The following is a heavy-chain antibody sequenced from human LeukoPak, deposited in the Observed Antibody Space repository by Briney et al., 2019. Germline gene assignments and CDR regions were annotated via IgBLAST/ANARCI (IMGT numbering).Heavy chain of an antibody. CDR3: ARGYYYDSRGGTYFDY. J-gene: IGHJ4*02. CDR2: INSDGSST. D-gene: IGHD3-22*01. V-gene: IGHV3-74*01. Sequence: PGGSLRLSCAASGFTFSSYWMHWVRQAPGKGLVWVSRINSDGSSTSYADSVKGRFTISRDNAKNTLYLQMNSLRAEDTAVYYCARGYYYDSRGGTYFDYWGQGTLVTVSS. CDR1: GFTFSSYW.